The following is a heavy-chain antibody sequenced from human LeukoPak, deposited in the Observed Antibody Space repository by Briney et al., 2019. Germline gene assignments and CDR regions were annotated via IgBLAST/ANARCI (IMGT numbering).Heavy chain of an antibody. V-gene: IGHV1-69*01. CDR3: ARVGEVYQLLLGSFDY. Sequence: GASVKVSCKASGGTFSSYAISWVRQAPGQGPEWMGGIIPIFGTANYAQKFQGRVTITADESTSTAYMELSSLRSEDTAVYYCARVGEVYQLLLGSFDYWGQGTLVTVSS. D-gene: IGHD2-2*01. CDR2: IIPIFGTA. CDR1: GGTFSSYA. J-gene: IGHJ4*02.